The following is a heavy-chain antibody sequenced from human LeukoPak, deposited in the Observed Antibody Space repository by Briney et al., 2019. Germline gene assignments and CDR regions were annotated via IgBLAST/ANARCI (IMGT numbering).Heavy chain of an antibody. CDR2: ISAYNGNT. CDR1: GYTFTSYG. CDR3: ARGFRGIIRNWFDP. Sequence: GASVKVSCKASGYTFTSYGISWVRQAPGQGLEWMGWISAYNGNTNYAQKLQGRVTMTTDTSTGTAYMELRSLRSDDTAVYYCARGFRGIIRNWFDPWGQGTLVTVSS. V-gene: IGHV1-18*01. D-gene: IGHD3-16*01. J-gene: IGHJ5*02.